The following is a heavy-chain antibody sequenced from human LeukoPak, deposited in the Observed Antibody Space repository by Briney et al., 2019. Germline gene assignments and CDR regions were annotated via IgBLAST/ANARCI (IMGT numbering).Heavy chain of an antibody. V-gene: IGHV3-23*01. CDR3: AKGGGLDAFDI. CDR1: GFPFSTYA. J-gene: IGHJ3*02. CDR2: ISGSGGST. Sequence: PGGSLRLSCAASGFPFSTYAMSWVRQAPGKGLEWVSTISGSGGSTYYADSVKGRFTISRDNSKNTLYLQMNGLRAEDTAVYYCAKGGGLDAFDIWGQGTMVTVSS. D-gene: IGHD2-15*01.